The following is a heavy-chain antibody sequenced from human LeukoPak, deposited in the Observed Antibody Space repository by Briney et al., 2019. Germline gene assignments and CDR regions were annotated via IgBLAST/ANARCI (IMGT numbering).Heavy chain of an antibody. CDR1: GFVVSNYA. J-gene: IGHJ4*02. CDR3: AKGSRGNYDY. V-gene: IGHV3-23*01. D-gene: IGHD1-26*01. Sequence: PGGSLRLSCAASGFVVSNYAMTWVRQAPEKGLEWVSSIIDSGISTYYGDSVKGRFTISRDNSKNTLYLQMNSLRAEDTAIYYCAKGSRGNYDYWGQGTLVTVSS. CDR2: IIDSGIST.